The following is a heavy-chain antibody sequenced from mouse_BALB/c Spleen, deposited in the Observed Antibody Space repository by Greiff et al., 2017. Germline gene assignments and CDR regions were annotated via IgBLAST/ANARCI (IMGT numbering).Heavy chain of an antibody. Sequence: QVQLQQSGAELARPGASVKLSCKASGYTFTSYWMQWVKQRPGQGLEWIGAIYPGDGDTRYTQKFKGKATLTADKSSSTAYMQLSSLASEDSAVYYCARKDFDVWGAGTTVTVSS. J-gene: IGHJ1*01. V-gene: IGHV1-87*01. CDR2: IYPGDGDT. CDR1: GYTFTSYW. CDR3: ARKDFDV.